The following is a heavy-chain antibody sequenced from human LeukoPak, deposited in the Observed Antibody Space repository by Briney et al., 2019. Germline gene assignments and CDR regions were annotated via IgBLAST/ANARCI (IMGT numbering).Heavy chain of an antibody. D-gene: IGHD6-6*01. V-gene: IGHV1-2*02. CDR1: GYTFADYY. CDR2: INPNSGGT. CDR3: ARESIAARLNDY. Sequence: ASVKVSCKASGYTFADYYMHWVRQAPGQGLEWMGWINPNSGGTNYAQKFQGRVTMTRDTSISTAYMELSRLRSDDTAVYYCARESIAARLNDYWGQGTLVTVSS. J-gene: IGHJ4*02.